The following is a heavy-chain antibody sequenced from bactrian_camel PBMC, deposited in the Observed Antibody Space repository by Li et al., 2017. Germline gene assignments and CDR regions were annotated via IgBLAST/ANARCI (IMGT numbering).Heavy chain of an antibody. CDR3: SAQRGYCSRGFGFGY. CDR2: IDVDGKT. CDR1: GLTDSDRC. Sequence: HVQLVESGGGSVQAGGTLRLSCAASGLTDSDRCMGWFRQAPGKEREQAAVIDVDGKTVYLDSVSGRFTISKDNAKATLYLEMNSLKPEDTAKYYCSAQRGYCSRGFGFGYWGQGTQVTVS. J-gene: IGHJ6*01. V-gene: IGHV3S55*01. D-gene: IGHD3*01.